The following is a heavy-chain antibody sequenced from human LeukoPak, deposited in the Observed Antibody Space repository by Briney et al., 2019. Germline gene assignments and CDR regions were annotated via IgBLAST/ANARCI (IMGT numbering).Heavy chain of an antibody. CDR3: ARDPSSGCFDY. CDR1: GGSISSGSYY. V-gene: IGHV4-61*02. J-gene: IGHJ4*02. Sequence: SETLSLTCTVSGGSISSGSYYWSWIRQPAGKGLEWIGRIYTSGSTNYNPSLKSRVTISVDTSKNQFSLKLSSVTAADTAVYYCARDPSSGCFDYRGQGTLVTVSS. CDR2: IYTSGST. D-gene: IGHD6-19*01.